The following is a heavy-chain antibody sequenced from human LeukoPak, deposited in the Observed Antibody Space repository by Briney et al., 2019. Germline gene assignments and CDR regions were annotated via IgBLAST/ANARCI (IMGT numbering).Heavy chain of an antibody. Sequence: PGGSLRLSCAASGFPFSDYFMTWIRQAPGKGLEWVSYISTTSSNTNYADSVKGRFTISRDNAKNSLSLQMNSLRAEDTAVYYCARDWSWYFDYWGQGTLLTVSS. CDR2: ISTTSSNT. J-gene: IGHJ4*02. CDR3: ARDWSWYFDY. CDR1: GFPFSDYF. V-gene: IGHV3-11*06.